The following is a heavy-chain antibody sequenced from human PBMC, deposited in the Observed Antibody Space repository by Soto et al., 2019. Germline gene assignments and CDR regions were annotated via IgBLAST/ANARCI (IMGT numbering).Heavy chain of an antibody. CDR2: ISWDGGST. Sequence: EVQLVESGGVVVQPGGSLRLSCAASGFTFDDYTMHWVRQAPGKGLEWVSLISWDGGSTYYADSVKGRFTISRDNSKNSLYLQMNSLRTEDTALYYCAKERSTYYYGSGDYDGMDVWGQGTTVTVSS. J-gene: IGHJ6*02. CDR1: GFTFDDYT. V-gene: IGHV3-43*01. CDR3: AKERSTYYYGSGDYDGMDV. D-gene: IGHD3-10*01.